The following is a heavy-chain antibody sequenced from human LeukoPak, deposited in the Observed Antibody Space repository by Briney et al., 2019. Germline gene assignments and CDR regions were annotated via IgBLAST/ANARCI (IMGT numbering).Heavy chain of an antibody. V-gene: IGHV3-21*01. CDR2: ISSSSSYI. D-gene: IGHD2-2*01. CDR3: ARDSCSSTSCYVFDY. CDR1: GFTFSSYS. J-gene: IGHJ4*02. Sequence: PGGSLRLSCAASGFTFSSYSMNWVRQAPGKGLEWVSSISSSSSYIYYADSVKGRFTISRDNAKNSLYQQMNSLRAEDTAVYYCARDSCSSTSCYVFDYWGQRTLVTVSS.